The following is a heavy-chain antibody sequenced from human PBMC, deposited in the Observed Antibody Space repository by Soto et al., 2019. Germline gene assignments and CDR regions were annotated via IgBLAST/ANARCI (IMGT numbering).Heavy chain of an antibody. J-gene: IGHJ5*02. Sequence: QITLKESGPTLVKPTQTLTLTCTFSGFSLSTSGVGVGWIRQPPGKALDGLALIYWDDDKRYSPSLKSRLTITKDTSKNQVVLTMTNMDPVDTATYYCAHLSSSWYMGLVNWFDPWGQGTLVTVSS. CDR2: IYWDDDK. CDR3: AHLSSSWYMGLVNWFDP. CDR1: GFSLSTSGVG. D-gene: IGHD6-13*01. V-gene: IGHV2-5*02.